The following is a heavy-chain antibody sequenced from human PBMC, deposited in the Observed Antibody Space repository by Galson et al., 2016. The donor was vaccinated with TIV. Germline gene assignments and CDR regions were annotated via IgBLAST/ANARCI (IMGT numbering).Heavy chain of an antibody. CDR3: AKDRDIVATTMDY. CDR1: GFTFSNYA. V-gene: IGHV3-23*01. Sequence: SLRLSCAASGFTFSNYAMNWVRQAPGKGLEWVAAIGGSGGSTHYADSVKGRFIISRDNSKNALYLRMSSLRAEDTADYYCAKDRDIVATTMDYWGQGTLVTVSS. J-gene: IGHJ4*02. CDR2: IGGSGGST. D-gene: IGHD5-12*01.